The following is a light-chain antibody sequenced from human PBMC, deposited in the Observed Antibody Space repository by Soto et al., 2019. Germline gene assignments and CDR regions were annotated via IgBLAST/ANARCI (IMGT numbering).Light chain of an antibody. CDR3: QQFGSSPGFT. Sequence: EIVLTQSPGTLSLSPGERATLSCRASQSINNRYLAWYQQKPGQAPRLLIYAASSRATGIPDRFSGSGSGTDSTLTISRLEPKDFAVYYCQQFGSSPGFTFGPGTKVDIK. CDR1: QSINNRY. J-gene: IGKJ3*01. V-gene: IGKV3-20*01. CDR2: AAS.